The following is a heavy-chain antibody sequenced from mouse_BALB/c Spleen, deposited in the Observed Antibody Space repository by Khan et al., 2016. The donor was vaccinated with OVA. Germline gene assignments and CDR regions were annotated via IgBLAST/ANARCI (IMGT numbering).Heavy chain of an antibody. CDR3: ARDGNYMDY. D-gene: IGHD2-1*01. CDR2: IYHSGSI. V-gene: IGHV3-1*02. CDR1: GYSITSGYS. Sequence: EVQLQESGPDLVKPSQSLSLTCTVTGYSITSGYSWHWIRQFPGNKLEWMGNIYHSGSINYNPSLKSRFSITRDTSKNLFFLQLNSVTTEYTATYYCARDGNYMDYWGQGTSVTVSS. J-gene: IGHJ4*01.